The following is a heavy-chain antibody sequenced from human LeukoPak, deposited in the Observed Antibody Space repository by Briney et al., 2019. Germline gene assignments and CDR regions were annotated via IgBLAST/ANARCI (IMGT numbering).Heavy chain of an antibody. CDR2: ISWNSDRI. CDR3: TRRIVGATGDFDY. Sequence: GGSLRLSCAASGFTFDNYAMHWLRQAPGKGLEWVSGISWNSDRIGYADSVTGRFTISRDNAKNSLYLQMNSLRVEDTALYYCTRRIVGATGDFDYWGQGTLVTVSS. V-gene: IGHV3-9*01. J-gene: IGHJ4*02. D-gene: IGHD1-26*01. CDR1: GFTFDNYA.